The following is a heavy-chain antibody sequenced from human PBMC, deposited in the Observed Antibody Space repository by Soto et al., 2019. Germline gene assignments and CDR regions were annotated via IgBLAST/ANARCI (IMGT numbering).Heavy chain of an antibody. CDR2: IWCDGSNK. D-gene: IGHD5-12*01. V-gene: IGHV3-33*01. CDR1: GFTFSSYG. J-gene: IGHJ4*02. Sequence: QVQLVESGGGVVQPGRSLRLSCAASGFTFSSYGMHWVRQAPGKGLEWVAVIWCDGSNKYYADSVKGRFTISRDNSKNTLYLQMNSLRAEDTAVYYCARERGWLQPLDYWGQGTLVTVSS. CDR3: ARERGWLQPLDY.